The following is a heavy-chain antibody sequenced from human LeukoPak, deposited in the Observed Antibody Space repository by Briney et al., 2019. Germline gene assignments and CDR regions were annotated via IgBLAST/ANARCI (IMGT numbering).Heavy chain of an antibody. J-gene: IGHJ4*02. Sequence: GGSLRLSCAASGFTFSSSAMSWVRQAPGKGLVWVSRISPTGSTTSYADSVKGRFTVSRDNAKNTLYLQVNNLRAEDTAVYYCARGPNSNWSGLDFWGXGTLLTVSS. D-gene: IGHD6-6*01. V-gene: IGHV3-74*01. CDR2: ISPTGSTT. CDR1: GFTFSSSA. CDR3: ARGPNSNWSGLDF.